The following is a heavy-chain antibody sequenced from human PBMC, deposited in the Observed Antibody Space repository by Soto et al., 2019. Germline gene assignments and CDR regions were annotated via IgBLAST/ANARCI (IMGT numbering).Heavy chain of an antibody. CDR1: GYTFTYRY. J-gene: IGHJ5*02. V-gene: IGHV1-45*02. CDR3: ARSAEDRSSWSWFDP. Sequence: GASVKVSCKASGYTFTYRYLHWVRQAPGQALEWMGWITPFNGNTNYAQKFQDRVTITRDRSMSTAYMELSSLRSEDTAMYYCARSAEDRSSWSWFDPWGQGTLVTVSS. CDR2: ITPFNGNT. D-gene: IGHD6-13*01.